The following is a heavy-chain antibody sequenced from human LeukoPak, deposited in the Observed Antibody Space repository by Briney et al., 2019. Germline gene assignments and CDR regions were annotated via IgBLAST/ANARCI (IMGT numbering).Heavy chain of an antibody. D-gene: IGHD3-3*01. Sequence: PGGSLRLSCAASGFTFSSYSMNWVRQAPGKGLEWVANIKKDGSEKYYVDSVKGRFTISRDNAKKSLYLQMNSLRAEDTAVYYCARVDFWSGYSPFDYWGQGTLVTVSS. J-gene: IGHJ4*02. CDR3: ARVDFWSGYSPFDY. V-gene: IGHV3-7*01. CDR2: IKKDGSEK. CDR1: GFTFSSYS.